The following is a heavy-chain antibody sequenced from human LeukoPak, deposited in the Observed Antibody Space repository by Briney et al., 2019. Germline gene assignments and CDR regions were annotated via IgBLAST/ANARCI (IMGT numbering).Heavy chain of an antibody. CDR2: IYADGDT. Sequence: PGGSLRLSCATSGFTVRSNYMSWVRQAPGKGLERVSVIYADGDTYYADSVKGRFTISRDNSENTLFLQMNNLRAEDTAVYYCARRYITGWHFDYWGQGTLVTVSS. CDR3: ARRYITGWHFDY. J-gene: IGHJ4*02. D-gene: IGHD1-20*01. V-gene: IGHV3-66*01. CDR1: GFTVRSNY.